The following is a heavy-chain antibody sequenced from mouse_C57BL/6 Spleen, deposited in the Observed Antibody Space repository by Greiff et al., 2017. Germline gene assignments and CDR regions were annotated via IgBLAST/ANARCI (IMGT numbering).Heavy chain of an antibody. V-gene: IGHV1-64*01. Sequence: QVQLQQPGAELVKPGASVKLSCKASGYTFTSYWMHWVKQRPGQGLEWIGMIHPNSGSTNYNEKFKSKATLTVDKSSSTAYMQLSSLTSEDSAVYDCARSESNSDMDYWGQGTTLTVSS. CDR2: IHPNSGST. D-gene: IGHD2-5*01. CDR1: GYTFTSYW. CDR3: ARSESNSDMDY. J-gene: IGHJ2*01.